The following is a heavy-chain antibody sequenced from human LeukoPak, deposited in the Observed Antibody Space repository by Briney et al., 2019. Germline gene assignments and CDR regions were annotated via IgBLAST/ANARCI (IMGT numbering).Heavy chain of an antibody. CDR3: AREGEGYDLWSGYSQYNWFDP. J-gene: IGHJ5*02. CDR1: GYTFTSYD. CDR2: MNPNSGNT. V-gene: IGHV1-8*01. D-gene: IGHD3-3*01. Sequence: ASVKVSCKASGYTFTSYDINWVRQATKQGLEWMGWMNPNSGNTGYAQKFQGRVTLTRNTSISTAYMELSSLRSEDTAVYYCAREGEGYDLWSGYSQYNWFDPWGQGTLVTVSS.